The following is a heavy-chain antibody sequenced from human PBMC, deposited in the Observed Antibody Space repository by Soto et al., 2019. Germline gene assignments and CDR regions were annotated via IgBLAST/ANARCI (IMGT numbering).Heavy chain of an antibody. J-gene: IGHJ4*02. CDR3: AAHDSGGYYAEY. CDR1: GDSVTISDYY. D-gene: IGHD3-22*01. Sequence: QLQLQESGPGLVKPSETLSLTCTVSGDSVTISDYYWGWIRQPPGKGLEWIGSIHYSGSTYYNPSLKSRVTISGETSKKQFSLKLTSVTAADAAVYYCAAHDSGGYYAEYWGQGPLLTVSA. CDR2: IHYSGST. V-gene: IGHV4-39*01.